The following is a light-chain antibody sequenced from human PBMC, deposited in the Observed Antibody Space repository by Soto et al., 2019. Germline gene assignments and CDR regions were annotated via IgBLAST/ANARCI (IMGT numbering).Light chain of an antibody. CDR2: DAS. J-gene: IGKJ1*01. Sequence: DIQMTQSPSTPSASVGDRVTITCRASQSISSWLAWYQQKPGRAPKLLIFDASSLESGAPSRFSGSGSGTEFTLTISSLQPDDFATYYCLQYNTYSQTFGQGTKVEIK. CDR1: QSISSW. V-gene: IGKV1-5*01. CDR3: LQYNTYSQT.